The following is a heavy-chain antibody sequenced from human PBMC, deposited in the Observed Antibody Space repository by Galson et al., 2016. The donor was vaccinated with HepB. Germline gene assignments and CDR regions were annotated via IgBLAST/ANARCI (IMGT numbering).Heavy chain of an antibody. Sequence: SLRLSCAASGFTFSDYHMTWVRQAPGKGLEWLSYICGSCTSIYYADSARGRFTISRDNAKNSLYLQMNSLRAEDTAMYFCARVVVVGSTLESFDLWGQGTMVTVSS. D-gene: IGHD2-15*01. CDR1: GFTFSDYH. V-gene: IGHV3-11*01. J-gene: IGHJ3*01. CDR2: ICGSCTSI. CDR3: ARVVVVGSTLESFDL.